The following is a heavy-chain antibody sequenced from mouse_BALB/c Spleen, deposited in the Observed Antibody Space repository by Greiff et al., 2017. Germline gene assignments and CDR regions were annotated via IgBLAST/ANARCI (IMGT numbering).Heavy chain of an antibody. D-gene: IGHD4-1*01. J-gene: IGHJ2*01. CDR3: ARRGTGDYFDY. V-gene: IGHV5-12-2*01. Sequence: EVQVVESGGGLVQPGGSLKLSCAASGFSFSSYTMSWVRQTPEKRLEWVAYISNGGGSTYYPDTVKGRFTISRDNAKNTLYLQMSSLKSEDTAMYYCARRGTGDYFDYWGQGTTLTVSS. CDR1: GFSFSSYT. CDR2: ISNGGGST.